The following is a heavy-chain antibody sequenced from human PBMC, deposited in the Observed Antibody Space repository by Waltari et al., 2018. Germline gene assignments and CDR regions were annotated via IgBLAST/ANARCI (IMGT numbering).Heavy chain of an antibody. CDR2: ISSSGSTI. CDR1: GLPFSSYE. V-gene: IGHV3-48*03. J-gene: IGHJ6*02. CDR3: ARADGGYDSYGYYYYGMDV. Sequence: EVQLVESGGGLVQLGGSLRLPCAASGLPFSSYELTWVRQAPGTGLEWVSYISSSGSTIYYADSVKGRFTISRDNAKNSLYLQMNSLRAEDTAVYYCARADGGYDSYGYYYYGMDVWGQGTTVTVSS. D-gene: IGHD5-12*01.